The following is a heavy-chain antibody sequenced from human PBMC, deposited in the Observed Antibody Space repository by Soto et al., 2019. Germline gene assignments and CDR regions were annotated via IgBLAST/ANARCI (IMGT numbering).Heavy chain of an antibody. CDR3: ARHSLSSINSYFDL. J-gene: IGHJ2*01. CDR2: IYYSGST. V-gene: IGHV4-39*01. Sequence: QLQLQGSGPGLVKPSETLSLTCTVSGGSISSSSYYWGWIRQPPGKGLEWIGSIYYSGSTYYNPSLKSRVTISVDTSKNQFSLKLSSVTAADTAVYYCARHSLSSINSYFDLWGRGTLVTVSS. CDR1: GGSISSSSYY. D-gene: IGHD6-13*01.